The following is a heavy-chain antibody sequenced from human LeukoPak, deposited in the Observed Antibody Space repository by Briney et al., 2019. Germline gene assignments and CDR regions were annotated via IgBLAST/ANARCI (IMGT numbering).Heavy chain of an antibody. J-gene: IGHJ2*01. V-gene: IGHV4-34*01. CDR3: ARSLPTIFGHFDL. CDR2: ISHSGST. Sequence: SETLSLTCAVYGGSFSGYYWSWIRQPPGKGLEWIGEISHSGSTNYNPSLKSRVTISVDTSKNHFSLNLSSVTAADTAVYYCARSLPTIFGHFDLWGRGTLVSVSS. CDR1: GGSFSGYY. D-gene: IGHD3-9*01.